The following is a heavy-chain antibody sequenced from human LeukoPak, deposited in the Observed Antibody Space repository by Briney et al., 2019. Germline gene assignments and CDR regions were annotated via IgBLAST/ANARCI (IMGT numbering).Heavy chain of an antibody. D-gene: IGHD5-12*01. Sequence: PSETLSLTCAVYGGSFSGYYWSWIRQPPGKGLEWIGEINHSGSTNYNPSLKSRVTISVDTSKNQFSLKLSSVTAADTAVYYCARRRIVATIGVRVYYYYMDVWGKGTTVTISS. V-gene: IGHV4-34*01. CDR1: GGSFSGYY. CDR3: ARRRIVATIGVRVYYYYMDV. CDR2: INHSGST. J-gene: IGHJ6*03.